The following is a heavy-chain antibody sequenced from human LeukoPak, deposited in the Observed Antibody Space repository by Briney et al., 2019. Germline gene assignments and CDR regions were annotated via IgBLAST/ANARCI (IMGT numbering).Heavy chain of an antibody. CDR3: ASPRGRAFDL. J-gene: IGHJ3*01. Sequence: GGALRPSRAASEFXSSSYVCNWVRQPPGKGLEWVSHISNSAIYYADSVKGRFTISRDNAKNSLYLQMNSLRAEDTAIYYCASPRGRAFDLWGQGTLVTVSS. CDR1: EFXSSSYV. CDR2: ISNSAI. D-gene: IGHD3-16*01. V-gene: IGHV3-48*03.